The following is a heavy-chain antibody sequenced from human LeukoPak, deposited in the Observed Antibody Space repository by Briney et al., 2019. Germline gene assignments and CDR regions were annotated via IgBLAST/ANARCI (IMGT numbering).Heavy chain of an antibody. V-gene: IGHV3-49*04. CDR3: ASTHTAMVPSLLLTAEYFQH. CDR2: IRSKAYGGTT. J-gene: IGHJ1*01. D-gene: IGHD5-18*01. CDR1: GFTFGDYA. Sequence: PGGSLRLSCTASGFTFGDYAMSWVRQAPGKRLEWVGFIRSKAYGGTTEYAASVKGRFTISRDDSKSIAYLQMNSLRAEDTAVYYCASTHTAMVPSLLLTAEYFQHWGQGTLVTVSS.